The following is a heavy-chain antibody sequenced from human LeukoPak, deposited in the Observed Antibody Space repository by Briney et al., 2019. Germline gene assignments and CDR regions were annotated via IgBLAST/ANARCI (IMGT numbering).Heavy chain of an antibody. D-gene: IGHD3-16*02. Sequence: ASVKVSCKASGGTFSSYAISWVRQAPGQGLEWMGGIIPIFGTANYAQKFQGRVTITADESTSTAYMELSSLRSEDTAVYYCAREVADYDYVWGSYRHNWFDPWGQGTLVTVSS. CDR3: AREVADYDYVWGSYRHNWFDP. V-gene: IGHV1-69*13. J-gene: IGHJ5*02. CDR2: IIPIFGTA. CDR1: GGTFSSYA.